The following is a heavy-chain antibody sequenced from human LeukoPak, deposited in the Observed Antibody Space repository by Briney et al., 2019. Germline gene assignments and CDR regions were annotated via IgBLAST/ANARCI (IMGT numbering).Heavy chain of an antibody. D-gene: IGHD6-13*01. CDR2: ISWDGGST. CDR3: AKDAYSSSWYYYYYMDV. CDR1: GFSFDDYT. V-gene: IGHV3-43*01. Sequence: GGSLRLSCAASGFSFDDYTMHWVRHAPGKGLEWVSLISWDGGSTYYADSVKGRFTISRDNSKNSLYLQMNSLRAEDTAVYYCAKDAYSSSWYYYYYMDVWGKGTTVTVYS. J-gene: IGHJ6*03.